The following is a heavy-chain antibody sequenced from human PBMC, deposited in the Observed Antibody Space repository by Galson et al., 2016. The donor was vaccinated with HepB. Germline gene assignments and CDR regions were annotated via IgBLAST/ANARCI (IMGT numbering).Heavy chain of an antibody. Sequence: SVKVSCKASGYTFTSFTIGWVRQAPGQGLEWMGWITDYNGNTNSAQKLQGRVTMTTDTSTSTAYMQLRSLRSDDTAVYYCARIGYDNSGYFPDFWGQGTLVTVSS. V-gene: IGHV1-18*01. CDR2: ITDYNGNT. CDR1: GYTFTSFT. J-gene: IGHJ4*02. D-gene: IGHD3-22*01. CDR3: ARIGYDNSGYFPDF.